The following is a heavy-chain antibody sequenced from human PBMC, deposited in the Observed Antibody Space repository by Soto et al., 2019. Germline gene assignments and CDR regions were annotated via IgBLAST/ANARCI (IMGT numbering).Heavy chain of an antibody. CDR1: GFTVSTNY. CDR3: ARDRDYFSAFDI. D-gene: IGHD4-17*01. CDR2: IYPGGST. V-gene: IGHV3-66*01. Sequence: EVQLVESGGGLVQPGGSLRLSCAASGFTVSTNYMNWVRQAPGKGLEWVSLIYPGGSTYYADSVKARFTISRDNSKNTLYLQMNSLRAEDTAVYYCARDRDYFSAFDIWGQGTMVTVSS. J-gene: IGHJ3*02.